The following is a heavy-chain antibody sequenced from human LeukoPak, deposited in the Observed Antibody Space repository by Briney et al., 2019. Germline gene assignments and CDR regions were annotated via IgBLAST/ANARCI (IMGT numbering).Heavy chain of an antibody. Sequence: GASVKVSCKASRYIFTGYYLHWIRQAPGQGPEWMGWINPNSGGTNYAQKFQGRVTMTRDTSISTTYMELSSLRSDDTAVYYCARASPLNVLQIRSEDYWGQGTLVTVSS. D-gene: IGHD5-24*01. CDR1: RYIFTGYY. V-gene: IGHV1-2*02. CDR3: ARASPLNVLQIRSEDY. J-gene: IGHJ4*02. CDR2: INPNSGGT.